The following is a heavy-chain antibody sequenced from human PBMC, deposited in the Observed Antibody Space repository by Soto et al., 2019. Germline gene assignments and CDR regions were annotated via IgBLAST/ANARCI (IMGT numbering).Heavy chain of an antibody. D-gene: IGHD3-22*01. Sequence: PSETLSLTCTVSGGSISSSGYYWGWIRQPPGKGLEWIGSIYYSGSTYYNPSLKSRVTISVDTSKNQFSLKLSSVTAADTAVYYCARGGYYDSSGYLYWGQGTLVTVSS. CDR2: IYYSGST. J-gene: IGHJ4*02. V-gene: IGHV4-39*07. CDR3: ARGGYYDSSGYLY. CDR1: GGSISSSGYY.